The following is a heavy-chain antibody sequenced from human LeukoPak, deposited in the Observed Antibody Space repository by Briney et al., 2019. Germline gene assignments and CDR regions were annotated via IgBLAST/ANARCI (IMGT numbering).Heavy chain of an antibody. CDR1: GGTFSSYA. CDR2: IIPILGIA. V-gene: IGHV1-69*04. CDR3: AREGQGGYGDYEGY. D-gene: IGHD4-17*01. J-gene: IGHJ4*02. Sequence: SAKVSCKASGGTFSSYAISWVRQAPGQGLEWMGRIIPILGIANYAQKFQGRVTITADKSTSTAYMELSSLRSEDTAVYYCAREGQGGYGDYEGYWGQGTLVTVSS.